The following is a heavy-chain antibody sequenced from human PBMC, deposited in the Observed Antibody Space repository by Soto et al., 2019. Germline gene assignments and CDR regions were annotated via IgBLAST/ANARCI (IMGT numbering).Heavy chain of an antibody. V-gene: IGHV3-53*01. CDR3: ATRPLLPGAP. CDR1: GFTFSSND. CDR2: IYSSGST. D-gene: IGHD3-22*01. Sequence: EVQLVESGGGLIQPGGSLRLSCAASGFTFSSNDMNWVRKAPGKGLEWVSLIYSSGSTSYADSVKGRFTISRANSKTTLYLQLSSLRAEDTAVYYCATRPLLPGAPWGQGTMVTVSS. J-gene: IGHJ3*01.